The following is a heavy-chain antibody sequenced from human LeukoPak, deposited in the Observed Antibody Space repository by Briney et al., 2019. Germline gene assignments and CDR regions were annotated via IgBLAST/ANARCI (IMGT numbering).Heavy chain of an antibody. J-gene: IGHJ4*02. D-gene: IGHD3-10*01. CDR3: ARESTYYYASGSSGPHYFDY. CDR1: GFTFSTYA. Sequence: GRSLRLSCAASGFTFSTYAMHWVRQAPGKGLEWVAVISYDGSNTYYADSVKGRFTISRDNSKNTLYLQLNSLRAEDTAVYYCARESTYYYASGSSGPHYFDYWGQGTLVTVSS. V-gene: IGHV3-30*01. CDR2: ISYDGSNT.